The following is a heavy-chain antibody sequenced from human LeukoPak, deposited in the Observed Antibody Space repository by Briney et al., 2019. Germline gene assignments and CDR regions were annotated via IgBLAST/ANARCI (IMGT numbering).Heavy chain of an antibody. D-gene: IGHD3-22*01. V-gene: IGHV4-31*03. Sequence: SETLSLTCTVSGGSIGSGGYYWSWIRQHPGKGLEWIGYIYYSGSTYYNPSLKSRVTISVDTSKNQFSLKLSSVTAADTTVYYYARMGSSGYFDYWGQGTLVTVSS. CDR1: GGSIGSGGYY. CDR3: ARMGSSGYFDY. J-gene: IGHJ4*02. CDR2: IYYSGST.